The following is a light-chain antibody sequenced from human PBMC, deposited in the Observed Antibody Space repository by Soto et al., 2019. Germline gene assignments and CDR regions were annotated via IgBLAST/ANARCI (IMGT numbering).Light chain of an antibody. CDR2: NNA. CDR3: QSYDSSLSGSYV. V-gene: IGLV1-40*01. Sequence: QSVLTQPPSVSGAPGQRVTISCNGSKSNIGANYDVHWYQQFPRTAPKLLIFNNAIRPSGVPERFSGSKSGTSASLAITGLQTEDEADYYCQSYDSSLSGSYVFGTGTKLTVL. CDR1: KSNIGANYD. J-gene: IGLJ1*01.